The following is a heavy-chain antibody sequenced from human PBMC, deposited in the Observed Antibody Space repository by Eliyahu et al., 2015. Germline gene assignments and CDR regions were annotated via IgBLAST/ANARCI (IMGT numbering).Heavy chain of an antibody. V-gene: IGHV3-33*01. Sequence: QVQLVESGGGVVQPGRSXRLSCAASGXPFSSYGLHWVRQAPGKGLGWVAVIWYDGSNKYYADSVKGRFTISRDNSKNTLYLQMNSLRAEDTAVYYCARQGVYDSSGLQGWGQGTLVTVSS. J-gene: IGHJ4*02. CDR3: ARQGVYDSSGLQG. CDR1: GXPFSSYG. D-gene: IGHD3-22*01. CDR2: IWYDGSNK.